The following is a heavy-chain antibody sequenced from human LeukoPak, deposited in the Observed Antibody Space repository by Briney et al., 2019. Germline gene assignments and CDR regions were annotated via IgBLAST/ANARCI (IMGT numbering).Heavy chain of an antibody. CDR3: AREVWFGVY. CDR1: GFTFSSYE. V-gene: IGHV3-48*03. Sequence: PGGSLRLSCAASGFTFSSYEMNWVRPAPGKGLEWVSYISSSGSTIYYADSVKGRFTISRDNAKNSLYLQMNSLRAEDTAVYYCAREVWFGVYGGQGTLVTVSS. CDR2: ISSSGSTI. J-gene: IGHJ4*02. D-gene: IGHD3-10*01.